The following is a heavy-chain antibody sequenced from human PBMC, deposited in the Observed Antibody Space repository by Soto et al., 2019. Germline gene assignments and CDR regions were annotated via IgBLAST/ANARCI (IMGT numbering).Heavy chain of an antibody. J-gene: IGHJ4*02. V-gene: IGHV4-59*08. CDR2: IYYSGST. CDR1: GGSISSYY. D-gene: IGHD4-17*01. Sequence: PSETLSLTCTVSGGSISSYYWSWIRQPPGKGLEWIGYIYYSGSTNYNPSLKSRVTISVDTSKNQFSLKLSSVTAADTAVYYCARGRYGDYAGGGYWGQGTLVTVSS. CDR3: ARGRYGDYAGGGY.